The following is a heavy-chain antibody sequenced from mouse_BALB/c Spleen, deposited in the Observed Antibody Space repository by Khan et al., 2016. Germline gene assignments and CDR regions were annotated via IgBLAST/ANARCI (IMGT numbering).Heavy chain of an antibody. Sequence: QIQLVQSGPELKKPGETVKISCKASGYTFTDYSMHWVKQAPGKGLKWMGWINTETGEPTYADAFKGRFAFSLETSASTAYLQINNLKNEDTATYFCARNGNPFAYWGQGTLVTVSA. CDR1: GYTFTDYS. CDR3: ARNGNPFAY. CDR2: INTETGEP. V-gene: IGHV9-2-1*01. J-gene: IGHJ3*01. D-gene: IGHD2-1*01.